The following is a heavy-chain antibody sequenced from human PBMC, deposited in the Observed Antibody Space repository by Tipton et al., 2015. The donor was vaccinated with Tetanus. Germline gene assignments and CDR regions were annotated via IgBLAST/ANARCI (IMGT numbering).Heavy chain of an antibody. J-gene: IGHJ4*02. CDR2: INNSGST. D-gene: IGHD5-12*01. V-gene: IGHV4-34*01. Sequence: TLSLTCAVSGGSFSAFYWTWIRQPPGEGLEWIGDINNSGSTNYNPSLKSRVSMSVDTSKNQFSLRLSSVTAADTAVYYCARVRRGATTDLDYWGQGTLVTVSS. CDR3: ARVRRGATTDLDY. CDR1: GGSFSAFY.